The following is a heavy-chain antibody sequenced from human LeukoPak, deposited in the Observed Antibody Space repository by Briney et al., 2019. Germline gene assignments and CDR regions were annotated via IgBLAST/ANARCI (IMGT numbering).Heavy chain of an antibody. CDR1: GFTFDDYG. CDR2: INWNGGST. J-gene: IGHJ4*02. CDR3: ARVAAAAGLYYFDY. D-gene: IGHD6-13*01. V-gene: IGHV3-20*01. Sequence: GGSLRLSCAASGFTFDDYGMSWVRQAPGKGPEWVSGINWNGGSTGYADSVKGRFTISRDNAKNSLYLQMNSLRAEDTALYHCARVAAAAGLYYFDYWGQGTLVTVSS.